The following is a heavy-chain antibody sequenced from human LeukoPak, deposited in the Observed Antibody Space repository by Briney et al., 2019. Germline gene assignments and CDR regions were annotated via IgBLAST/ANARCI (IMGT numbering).Heavy chain of an antibody. CDR2: IKSDGSST. CDR3: AGNSDYGGYSRFDY. D-gene: IGHD4-17*01. Sequence: PGGSPRLSCVASGFTFSSYWMPWVRQAPGKGLVWVSRIKSDGSSTSYAGFVKGRFTISRDNAKNTLYLQMNSLRGEDTAVYYCAGNSDYGGYSRFDYWGQGTLVTVSS. V-gene: IGHV3-74*01. CDR1: GFTFSSYW. J-gene: IGHJ4*02.